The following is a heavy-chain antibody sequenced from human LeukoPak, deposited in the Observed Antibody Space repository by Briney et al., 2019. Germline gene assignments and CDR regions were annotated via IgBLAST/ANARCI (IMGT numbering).Heavy chain of an antibody. CDR2: VKGDGSAT. CDR3: ARGGYSSGWTQRYFDL. D-gene: IGHD6-19*01. J-gene: IGHJ2*01. Sequence: GGSLRLSCAASGFIFTDYWMNWVRQAPGRGLEWLASVKGDGSATSYVDSVKGRFTISRDNAKNSLYLQMNSLRADDTALYYCARGGYSSGWTQRYFDLWGRGTLVTVSS. CDR1: GFIFTDYW. V-gene: IGHV3-7*01.